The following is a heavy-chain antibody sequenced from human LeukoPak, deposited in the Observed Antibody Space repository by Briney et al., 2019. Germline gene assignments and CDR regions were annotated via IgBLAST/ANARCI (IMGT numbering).Heavy chain of an antibody. J-gene: IGHJ6*03. D-gene: IGHD3-10*01. Sequence: SETLSLTCTVSGGSISSSSYYWGWIRQPPGKGLEWIGSIYYSGSTYYNPSLKSRVTISVDTSKNQFSLKLSSVTAADTAVYYCARTLTYYYGSGSSGDNYYYMDVWGKGTTVTVSS. CDR2: IYYSGST. CDR3: ARTLTYYYGSGSSGDNYYYMDV. V-gene: IGHV4-39*07. CDR1: GGSISSSSYY.